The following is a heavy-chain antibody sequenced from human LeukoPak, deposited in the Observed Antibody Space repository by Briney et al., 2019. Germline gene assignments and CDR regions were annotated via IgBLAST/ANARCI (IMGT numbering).Heavy chain of an antibody. D-gene: IGHD2-15*01. Sequence: EASVKVSCKASGYTFTGYYMHWVRQAPGQGLEWMGWINPNSGGTNYAQKFQGRVTMTRDTSISTAYMELSRLRSDDTAVYYCARDHSIPVVGYYYYGMDVWGQGTTVTVSS. V-gene: IGHV1-2*02. CDR2: INPNSGGT. J-gene: IGHJ6*02. CDR1: GYTFTGYY. CDR3: ARDHSIPVVGYYYYGMDV.